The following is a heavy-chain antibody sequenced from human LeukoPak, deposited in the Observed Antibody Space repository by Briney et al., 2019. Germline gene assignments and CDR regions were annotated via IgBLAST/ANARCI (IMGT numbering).Heavy chain of an antibody. CDR3: ARHVIEGPSDNFDI. J-gene: IGHJ3*02. D-gene: IGHD3-10*01. Sequence: ASVNVSCKASGYTFTSYYIHWVRQAPGQGLEWMGIINPSGGSTNYAQKFQGRVTMTKDTSTRTVYMQLSGLRYEGPPVCYCARHVIEGPSDNFDIWGQGTMVTAAS. CDR2: INPSGGST. CDR1: GYTFTSYY. V-gene: IGHV1-46*01.